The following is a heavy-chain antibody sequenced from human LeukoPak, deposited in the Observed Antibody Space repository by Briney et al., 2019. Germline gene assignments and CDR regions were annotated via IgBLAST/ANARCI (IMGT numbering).Heavy chain of an antibody. Sequence: PGGSLRLSCVASGSTFSNFGMHWVRQAPGKGLEWVALITYDGSNKYYADSVKGRFTIFRDNSKNTLYLQMNSLRAEDTAVYYCAPGGDYTFFDYWGQGTLVTVSS. CDR3: APGGDYTFFDY. D-gene: IGHD4-17*01. CDR1: GSTFSNFG. CDR2: ITYDGSNK. J-gene: IGHJ4*02. V-gene: IGHV3-30*02.